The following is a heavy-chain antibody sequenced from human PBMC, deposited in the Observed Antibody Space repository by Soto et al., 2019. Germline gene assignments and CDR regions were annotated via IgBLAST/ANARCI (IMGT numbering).Heavy chain of an antibody. J-gene: IGHJ1*01. Sequence: QITLKESGPTLVKPTQTLTLTCTFSGFSLSTSGVGVGWIRQPPGKALEWLALIYWDDDKRYSPSLKSRLTTTKDASNNQVVLTLTNLDPVDTATYYCAHRQVTVTQELWGDYFQHWGQGTLVTVSS. CDR3: AHRQVTVTQELWGDYFQH. D-gene: IGHD4-17*01. CDR1: GFSLSTSGVG. CDR2: IYWDDDK. V-gene: IGHV2-5*02.